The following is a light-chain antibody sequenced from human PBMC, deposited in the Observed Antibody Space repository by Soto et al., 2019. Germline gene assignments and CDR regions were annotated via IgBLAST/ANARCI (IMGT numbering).Light chain of an antibody. CDR2: VNNDGSH. Sequence: QLVLTQSPSASASLGASVKLTCTLSSGHSAYAIAWHQQQPEKGPRYLMKVNNDGSHTKGDGIPDRFSGSRSGAERYLTISSLQSDDEADYYCQTWGTGIVVFGGGTKVTVL. CDR3: QTWGTGIVV. CDR1: SGHSAYA. J-gene: IGLJ2*01. V-gene: IGLV4-69*01.